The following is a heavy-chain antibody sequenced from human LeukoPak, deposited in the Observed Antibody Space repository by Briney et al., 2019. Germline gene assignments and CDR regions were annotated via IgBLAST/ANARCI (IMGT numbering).Heavy chain of an antibody. J-gene: IGHJ3*02. CDR2: IYISGST. Sequence: SETLSLTCTVSGGSISSYYWSWVRQPPGKGLEWIGRIYISGSTNYNPSLKSRVTMSVDTSKNQFSLKLSSVTAADTAVYFCACLTTAEAFDIWGQGTMVTVSS. CDR3: ACLTTAEAFDI. CDR1: GGSISSYY. V-gene: IGHV4-4*07. D-gene: IGHD3-22*01.